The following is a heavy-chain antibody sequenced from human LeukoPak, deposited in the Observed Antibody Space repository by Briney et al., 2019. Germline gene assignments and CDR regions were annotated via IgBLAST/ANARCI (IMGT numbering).Heavy chain of an antibody. D-gene: IGHD3-9*01. V-gene: IGHV4-39*01. CDR2: IYYSGST. CDR1: GGSISSSSYY. J-gene: IGHJ5*02. CDR3: ARHKGPRRDYDILTGYSGERFDP. Sequence: PSETLSLTCTVSGGSISSSSYYWGWIRQPPGKGLEWIGSIYYSGSTYYNPSLKSRVTISVDTSKNQFSLKLGSVTAADTAVYYCARHKGPRRDYDILTGYSGERFDPWGQGTLVAVSS.